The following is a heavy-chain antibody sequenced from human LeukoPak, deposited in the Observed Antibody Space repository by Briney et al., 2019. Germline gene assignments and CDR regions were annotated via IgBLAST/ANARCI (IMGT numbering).Heavy chain of an antibody. CDR2: IYYSGST. J-gene: IGHJ6*03. D-gene: IGHD2-2*02. Sequence: SETLSLTCTVSGGSISGYYWSWIRQPPGKGLEWVGYIYYSGSTNYNPSLKSRVTISVDTSKNQFSLKLSSVTAADTAVYYCARQTTYCSSTSCYKGIGFYYYYYYYMDVWGKGTTVTVSS. V-gene: IGHV4-59*08. CDR3: ARQTTYCSSTSCYKGIGFYYYYYYYMDV. CDR1: GGSISGYY.